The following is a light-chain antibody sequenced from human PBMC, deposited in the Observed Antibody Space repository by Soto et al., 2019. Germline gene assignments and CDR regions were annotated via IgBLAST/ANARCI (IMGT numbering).Light chain of an antibody. Sequence: MSQSPATLSVSPGERATLSCRASQSVSNNYLAWYQQKPGQAPRLLIYDASTRATGIPARFSGSGSGTEFTLTISSLQSEDFAVYYCPQYTNWPRTFGQRTKVDI. J-gene: IGKJ1*01. V-gene: IGKV3-15*01. CDR3: PQYTNWPRT. CDR2: DAS. CDR1: QSVSNN.